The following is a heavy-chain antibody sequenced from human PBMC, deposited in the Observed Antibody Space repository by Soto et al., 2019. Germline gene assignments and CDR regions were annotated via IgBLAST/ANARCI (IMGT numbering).Heavy chain of an antibody. J-gene: IGHJ2*01. Sequence: QVQLVQSGAEVKKPGSSVKVSCKASAGTFSSYTISWVRQAPGQGLEWMGRIIPILGIANYAQKFQGRVTITADKSTSTAYMELSSLRSEDTAVYYCARVAGDYVTPTPYWYFDLWGRGTLVTVSS. D-gene: IGHD4-17*01. CDR1: AGTFSSYT. CDR3: ARVAGDYVTPTPYWYFDL. CDR2: IIPILGIA. V-gene: IGHV1-69*02.